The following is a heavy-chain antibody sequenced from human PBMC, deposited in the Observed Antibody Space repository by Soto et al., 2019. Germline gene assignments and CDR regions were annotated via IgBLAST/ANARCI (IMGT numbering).Heavy chain of an antibody. V-gene: IGHV3-23*01. CDR3: AKALFSTGGLFDY. D-gene: IGHD6-25*01. Sequence: GGSLRLSCAASGFTFSSYAMSWVRQAPGEGLEWVSTNSGSGGSAYYAESVKGRFTISRDISKNTLYLQMNSLRAEDTAVYYCAKALFSTGGLFDYWGQGTLVTVSS. J-gene: IGHJ4*02. CDR2: NSGSGGSA. CDR1: GFTFSSYA.